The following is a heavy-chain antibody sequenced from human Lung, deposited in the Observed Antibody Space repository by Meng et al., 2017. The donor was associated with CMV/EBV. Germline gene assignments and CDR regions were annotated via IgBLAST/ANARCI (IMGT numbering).Heavy chain of an antibody. Sequence: SXTLSLXCTVSGGSISSSNYYWGWIRQPPGKGLEWIGSIYYSGSMFYNPSLKSRVTISVDTAKNQFSLKLSSVTAADTAVYYCARGEGFGEFYYYYGMDVXGQGXTVTSSS. CDR2: IYYSGSM. CDR3: ARGEGFGEFYYYYGMDV. V-gene: IGHV4-39*07. J-gene: IGHJ6*02. CDR1: GGSISSSNYY. D-gene: IGHD3-10*01.